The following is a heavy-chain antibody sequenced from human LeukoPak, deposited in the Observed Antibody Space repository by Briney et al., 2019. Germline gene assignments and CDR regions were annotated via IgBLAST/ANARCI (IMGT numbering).Heavy chain of an antibody. D-gene: IGHD5-12*01. CDR1: GFTFSSYG. CDR3: ARDSPGYGGYSY. V-gene: IGHV3-30*03. J-gene: IGHJ4*02. CDR2: ISYDGSNK. Sequence: GGSLRLSCAASGFTFSSYGVHWVRQAPGKGLEWVALISYDGSNKYFADSVKGRFTMSRDNSKNTLYLQMNNLRPEDTAVYYCARDSPGYGGYSYWGQGTLVTVSS.